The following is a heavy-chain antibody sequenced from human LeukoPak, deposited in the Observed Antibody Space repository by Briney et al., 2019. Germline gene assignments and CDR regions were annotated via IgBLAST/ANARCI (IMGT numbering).Heavy chain of an antibody. CDR2: IYSGGST. Sequence: PGGSLRLSCAASGFTFSSYSMNWVRQAPGKGLEWVSVIYSGGSTYYADSVKGRFTISRDNSKNTLYLQMNSLRAEDTAVYYCARDDILTANYGENYWGQGTLVTVSS. CDR1: GFTFSSYS. CDR3: ARDDILTANYGENY. D-gene: IGHD3-9*01. J-gene: IGHJ4*02. V-gene: IGHV3-53*01.